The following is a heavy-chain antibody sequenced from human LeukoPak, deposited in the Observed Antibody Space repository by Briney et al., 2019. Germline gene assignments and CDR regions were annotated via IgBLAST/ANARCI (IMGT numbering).Heavy chain of an antibody. D-gene: IGHD1-26*01. Sequence: PGGSLRLSCAASGFTFSSYAMSWVRQAPGKGLEWLSYISEGSRTIYYADSVKGRFTISRDNTQNSLYLQMSSLRAEDTAVYYCARGRAWELLGVDYWGQGTLVTVSS. V-gene: IGHV3-48*04. CDR1: GFTFSSYA. J-gene: IGHJ4*02. CDR2: ISEGSRTI. CDR3: ARGRAWELLGVDY.